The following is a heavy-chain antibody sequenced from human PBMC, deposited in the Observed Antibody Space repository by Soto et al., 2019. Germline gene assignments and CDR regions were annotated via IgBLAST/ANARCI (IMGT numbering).Heavy chain of an antibody. D-gene: IGHD3-22*01. J-gene: IGHJ5*02. CDR2: IIPIFGTT. CDR1: GGTFGSDA. V-gene: IGHV1-69*06. CDR3: ARDRTNSGYYTNWLDP. Sequence: SVKVSCKASGGTFGSDAITWVRQAPGQGLEWVGRIIPIFGTTNYAQNLQGRVTISADKSTLTSYMELHSLTSDDTALYYCARDRTNSGYYTNWLDPWGQGTKVTVSS.